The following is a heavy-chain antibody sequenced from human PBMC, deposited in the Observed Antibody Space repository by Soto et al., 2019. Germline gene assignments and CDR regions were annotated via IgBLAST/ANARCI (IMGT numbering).Heavy chain of an antibody. V-gene: IGHV4-59*01. Sequence: SETLSLTCTVSGGSISSYYWSWIRQPPGKGLEWIGYIYYSGSTNYNPSLKSRVTISVDTSKNQFSLKLSSVTAADTAVYYCASRRGYSGDEGYDYWGQGSLVTVSS. D-gene: IGHD5-12*01. J-gene: IGHJ4*02. CDR2: IYYSGST. CDR1: GGSISSYY. CDR3: ASRRGYSGDEGYDY.